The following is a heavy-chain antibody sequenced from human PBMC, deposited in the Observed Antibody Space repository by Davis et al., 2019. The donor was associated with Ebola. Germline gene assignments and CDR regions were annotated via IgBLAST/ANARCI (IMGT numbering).Heavy chain of an antibody. J-gene: IGHJ5*02. Sequence: GESLKISCAASGFTFSYSAMHWVRQASGKGLEWVGRIRTKPNNYATAYAAAVKGRFIISRDDSKNTAYLQMNSLKTEDTAVYYCTRLSGSYYDNWFDLWGQGTLVTVSS. CDR3: TRLSGSYYDNWFDL. V-gene: IGHV3-73*01. D-gene: IGHD1-26*01. CDR1: GFTFSYSA. CDR2: IRTKPNNYAT.